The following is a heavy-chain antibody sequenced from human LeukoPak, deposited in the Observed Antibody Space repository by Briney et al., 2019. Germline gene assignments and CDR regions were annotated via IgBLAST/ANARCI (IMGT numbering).Heavy chain of an antibody. CDR2: ISYDGSNK. J-gene: IGHJ4*02. Sequence: PGGSLRLSCAASGFTFSSYGMHWVRQAPGKGLEWVAVISYDGSNKYYADSVKGRFTISRDNAKNSLYLQMSSLRAEDTALYYCASRCSGGSCYPYWGQGTLVTVSS. D-gene: IGHD2-15*01. CDR1: GFTFSSYG. CDR3: ASRCSGGSCYPY. V-gene: IGHV3-30*03.